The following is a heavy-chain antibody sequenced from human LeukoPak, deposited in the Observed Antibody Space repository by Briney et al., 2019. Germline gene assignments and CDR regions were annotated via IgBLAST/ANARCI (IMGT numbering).Heavy chain of an antibody. CDR1: GGSISSSSYY. Sequence: SETPSLTCTVSGGSISSSSYYWGWIRQPPGKGLEWIGSIYYSGSTYYNPSLKSRVTISVDTSKNQFSLKLSSVTAADTAVYYCARDRSYEAVASYNWFDPWGQGTLVTVSS. CDR2: IYYSGST. CDR3: ARDRSYEAVASYNWFDP. J-gene: IGHJ5*02. V-gene: IGHV4-39*07. D-gene: IGHD6-19*01.